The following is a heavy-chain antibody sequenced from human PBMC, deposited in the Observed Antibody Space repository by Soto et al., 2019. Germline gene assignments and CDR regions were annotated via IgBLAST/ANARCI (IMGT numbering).Heavy chain of an antibody. CDR3: ARDNKGYCSGGSCYSIRSWSWFDP. Sequence: GGSLRLSCAASGFTFSSYGMHWFRQAPGKGLEWVAVIWYDGSNKYYADSVKGRFTISRDNSKNTLYLQMNSLRAEDTAVYYCARDNKGYCSGGSCYSIRSWSWFDPWGQGTLVTVSS. V-gene: IGHV3-33*01. J-gene: IGHJ5*02. CDR2: IWYDGSNK. CDR1: GFTFSSYG. D-gene: IGHD2-15*01.